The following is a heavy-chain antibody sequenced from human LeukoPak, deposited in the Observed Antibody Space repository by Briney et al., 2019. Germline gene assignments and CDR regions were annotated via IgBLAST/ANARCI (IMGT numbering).Heavy chain of an antibody. V-gene: IGHV4-34*01. Sequence: PSETLSLACAVYGGSFSGYYWSWIRQPPGKGLEWIGEINHSGSTNYNPSLRSRVTISVDTSKHQFSLKLSSVTAADTAVYYCARAGVAGVVVVAAIDYWGQGTLVTVSS. CDR1: GGSFSGYY. D-gene: IGHD2-15*01. CDR3: ARAGVAGVVVVAAIDY. CDR2: INHSGST. J-gene: IGHJ4*02.